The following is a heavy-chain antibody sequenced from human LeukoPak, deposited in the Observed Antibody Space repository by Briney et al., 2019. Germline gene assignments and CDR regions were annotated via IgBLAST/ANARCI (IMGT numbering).Heavy chain of an antibody. V-gene: IGHV3-9*01. Sequence: PGGSLRLSCAASGFTFDDYAMHWVRQAPGKGLEWVSGISWNSGSIGYADSVKGRFTISRDNAKNSLYLQMNSLRADDTAVYYCVRDLLTKWDNWGQGTLVTVTS. CDR1: GFTFDDYA. CDR3: VRDLLTKWDN. CDR2: ISWNSGSI. D-gene: IGHD2-8*01. J-gene: IGHJ4*02.